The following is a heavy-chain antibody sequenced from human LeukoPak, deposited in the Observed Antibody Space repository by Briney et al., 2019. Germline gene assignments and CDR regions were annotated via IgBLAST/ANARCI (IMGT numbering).Heavy chain of an antibody. V-gene: IGHV4-59*01. CDR2: IYYSGST. CDR3: AGDSSSWYGQGWFDP. J-gene: IGHJ5*02. CDR1: GGSISSYY. Sequence: SETLSLTCTVSGGSISSYYWSWIRQPPGKGLEWIGYIYYSGSTNYNPSLKSRVTISVDASKNQFSLKLSSVTAADTAVYYCAGDSSSWYGQGWFDPWGQGTLVTVSS. D-gene: IGHD6-13*01.